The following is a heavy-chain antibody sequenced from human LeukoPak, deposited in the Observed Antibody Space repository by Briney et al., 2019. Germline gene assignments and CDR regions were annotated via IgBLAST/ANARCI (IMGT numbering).Heavy chain of an antibody. D-gene: IGHD6-19*01. V-gene: IGHV1-2*02. CDR2: INPNSGGT. J-gene: IGHJ4*02. CDR3: ATLVIAVAGGFGDY. Sequence: ASVKVSCTASRYTSTGRNFSAVRQAPGQGLEWMGWINPNSGGTNYAQKFQGRVTMTRDTSISTGYMELSRLRTDDTAVYYCATLVIAVAGGFGDYWGQGTLVTVSS. CDR1: RYTSTGRN.